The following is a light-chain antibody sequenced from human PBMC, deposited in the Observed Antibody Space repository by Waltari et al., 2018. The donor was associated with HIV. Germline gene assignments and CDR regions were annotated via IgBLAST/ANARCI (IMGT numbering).Light chain of an antibody. CDR2: EVS. Sequence: DMGMTQPPLDLSVTPAQPASISCRPNQSLRHSDGKTYLYWYLQKPGQPPQLLIYEVSNRFSGVPDRFSGGGSGTDFTLKISRVEAEDVGVYYCMQSIQLPWTFGQGTKVEIK. CDR1: QSLRHSDGKTY. CDR3: MQSIQLPWT. V-gene: IGKV2D-29*01. J-gene: IGKJ1*01.